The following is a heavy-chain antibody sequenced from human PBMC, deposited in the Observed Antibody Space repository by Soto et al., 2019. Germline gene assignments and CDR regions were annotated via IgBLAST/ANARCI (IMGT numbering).Heavy chain of an antibody. CDR3: ASAAVTGTAGLDF. V-gene: IGHV1-2*02. CDR1: GYTFSGFY. D-gene: IGHD6-19*01. CDR2: INPNGGGT. Sequence: ASVKVSCKASGYTFSGFYMHWVRQAPGQGLEWMGWINPNGGGTKSAEKFQGRVTMTRDTSISTAYMELSRLTSDDTAVYYCASAAVTGTAGLDFWGQGTQVTVSS. J-gene: IGHJ4*02.